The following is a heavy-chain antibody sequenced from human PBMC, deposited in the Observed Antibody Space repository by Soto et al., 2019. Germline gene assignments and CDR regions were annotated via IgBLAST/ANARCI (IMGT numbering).Heavy chain of an antibody. V-gene: IGHV1-8*01. CDR3: ARGRTWYPFDF. Sequence: QVQLVQSGAEVKKPGASVKVSCKASGYTFTSYAINWVRQATGQGLEWMGWMNPNSGNTGYAQKFQGRVTMTRNTSICTAYMGLSSQRSEDTSGAYSARGRTWYPFDFCGHGTLVTVCS. CDR1: GYTFTSYA. CDR2: MNPNSGNT. J-gene: IGHJ4*01. D-gene: IGHD6-13*01.